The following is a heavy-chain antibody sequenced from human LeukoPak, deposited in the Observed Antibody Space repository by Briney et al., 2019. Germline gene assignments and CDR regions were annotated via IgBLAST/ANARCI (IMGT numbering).Heavy chain of an antibody. D-gene: IGHD2-21*02. Sequence: SETLSLTCTVSGGSISSYYWSWIRQPPGKGLEWIGYIYYTGSANYNPSLKSRVTISVDTSKNQFSLKLSSVTAADTAVYYCARYGAPSYCCGDCYQYYFDYWGQGTLVTVSS. J-gene: IGHJ4*02. V-gene: IGHV4-59*08. CDR1: GGSISSYY. CDR2: IYYTGSA. CDR3: ARYGAPSYCCGDCYQYYFDY.